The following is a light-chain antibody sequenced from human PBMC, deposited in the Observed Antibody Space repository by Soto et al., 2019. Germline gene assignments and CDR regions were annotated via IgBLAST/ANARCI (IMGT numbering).Light chain of an antibody. J-gene: IGLJ3*02. CDR1: SSDVGFYNF. Sequence: QSALTQPPSASGSPGQSLTISCTGTSSDVGFYNFVSWYQQRPGKAPKLVIYEVTKRPSGVPDRFSGSKSGSTASLTVSGLQADDEADYYCASYAGSSTWVFGGGTKLTVL. V-gene: IGLV2-8*01. CDR2: EVT. CDR3: ASYAGSSTWV.